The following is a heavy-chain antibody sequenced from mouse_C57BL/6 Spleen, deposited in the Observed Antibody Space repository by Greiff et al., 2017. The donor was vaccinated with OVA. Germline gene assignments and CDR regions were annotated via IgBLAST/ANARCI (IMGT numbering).Heavy chain of an antibody. V-gene: IGHV1-61*01. Sequence: QVQLKQPGAELVRPGSSVKLSCKASGYTFTSYWMDWVKQRPGQGLEWIGNIYPSDSETHYNQKFKDKATLTVDKSSSTAYMQLSSLTSEDSAVYYCARDYSTPYWYFDVWGTGTTVTVSS. CDR1: GYTFTSYW. CDR2: IYPSDSET. D-gene: IGHD2-5*01. CDR3: ARDYSTPYWYFDV. J-gene: IGHJ1*03.